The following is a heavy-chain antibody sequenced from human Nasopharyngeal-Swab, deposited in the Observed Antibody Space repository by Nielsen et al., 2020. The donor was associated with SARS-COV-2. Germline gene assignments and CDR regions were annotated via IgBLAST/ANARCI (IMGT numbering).Heavy chain of an antibody. D-gene: IGHD3-10*01. CDR1: GFTFSSYW. CDR3: ARGEITMVREVYGMDV. CDR2: ISSSGSTI. V-gene: IGHV3-48*04. Sequence: GESLKISCAASGFTFSSYWMSWVRQAPGKGLEWVSYISSSGSTIYYADSVKGRFTISRDNAKNSLYLQMNSLRAEDTAVYYCARGEITMVREVYGMDVWGQGTTVTVSS. J-gene: IGHJ6*02.